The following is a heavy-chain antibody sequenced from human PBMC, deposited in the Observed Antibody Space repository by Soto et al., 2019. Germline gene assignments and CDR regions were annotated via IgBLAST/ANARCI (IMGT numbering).Heavy chain of an antibody. CDR1: GGSISSGGYS. J-gene: IGHJ5*02. D-gene: IGHD3-22*01. V-gene: IGHV4-30-2*01. CDR2: IYHSGST. Sequence: KPSETLSLTCAVSGGSISSGGYSWSWIRQPPGKGLEWIGYIYHSGSTYYNPSLKSRVTISVDRSKNQFSLKLSSVTAADTAVYYCARNEGDSIVTWFDPWGQG. CDR3: ARNEGDSIVTWFDP.